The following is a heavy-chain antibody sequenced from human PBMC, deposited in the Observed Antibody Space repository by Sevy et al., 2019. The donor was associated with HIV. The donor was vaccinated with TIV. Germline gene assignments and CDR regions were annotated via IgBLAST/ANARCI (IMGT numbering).Heavy chain of an antibody. CDR2: INPTSGGT. Sequence: APVKVSCKASAYNFIGYYIHWVRQAPGQGLEWIGRINPTSGGTKYAHKFQGRVTVTIDMSVSTAYMELTRLTSDDTAIYYCAGQTSGWYDWFDPWGPGTLVTVSS. D-gene: IGHD6-19*01. V-gene: IGHV1-2*06. CDR1: AYNFIGYY. CDR3: AGQTSGWYDWFDP. J-gene: IGHJ5*02.